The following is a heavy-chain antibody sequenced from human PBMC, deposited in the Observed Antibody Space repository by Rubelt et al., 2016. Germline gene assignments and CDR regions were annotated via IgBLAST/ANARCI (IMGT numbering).Heavy chain of an antibody. D-gene: IGHD5-24*01. CDR3: ARGEMATTPFDY. V-gene: IGHV3-30*04. J-gene: IGHJ4*02. CDR2: ISYDGSNK. CDR1: GFTFSSYA. Sequence: AASGFTFSSYAMHWVRQAPGKGLEWVAVISYDGSNKYYADSVKGRFTISRDNSKNTLYLQMNSLRAEDTAVYYCARGEMATTPFDYWGQGTLVTVSS.